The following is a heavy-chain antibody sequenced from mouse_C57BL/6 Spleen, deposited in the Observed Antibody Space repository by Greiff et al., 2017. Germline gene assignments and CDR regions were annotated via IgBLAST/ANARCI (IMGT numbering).Heavy chain of an antibody. D-gene: IGHD2-4*01. CDR3: ARYIKDYDVGRIFDY. CDR2: IRNKANGYTT. V-gene: IGHV7-3*01. J-gene: IGHJ2*01. Sequence: EVMLVESGGGLVQPGGSLSLSCAASGFTFTDYYMSWVRQPPGKALEWLGFIRNKANGYTTEYSASVKGRFTISRDNSQSILYLQMNALRAEDSATYYCARYIKDYDVGRIFDYWGQGTTLTVSS. CDR1: GFTFTDYY.